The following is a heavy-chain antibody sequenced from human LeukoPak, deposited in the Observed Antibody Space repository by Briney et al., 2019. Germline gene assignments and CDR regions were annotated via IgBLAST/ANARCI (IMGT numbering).Heavy chain of an antibody. CDR2: ISYSGST. CDR3: ARRTVATRLRYSYGMDV. Sequence: PSETLSLTCTVSDDSFSSHYWTWIRQPLGKGLEWIGYISYSGSTNYNPSLKSRVTISVDTSKNQFSLKLSSVTAADTAVYYCARRTVATRLRYSYGMDVWGQGTTVTVSS. CDR1: DDSFSSHY. V-gene: IGHV4-59*11. D-gene: IGHD3-9*01. J-gene: IGHJ6*02.